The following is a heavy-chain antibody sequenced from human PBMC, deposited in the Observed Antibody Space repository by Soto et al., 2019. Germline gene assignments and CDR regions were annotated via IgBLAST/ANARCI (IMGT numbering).Heavy chain of an antibody. Sequence: EVQLLESGGGSVQPGGSLKLSCGVAGCNIPDYGVTWVRQPPGKGLEWVSGFTGGHVKTFYADSVRGRFTLSREDSRNMVYLQMDSLRVEDTAVYDCTRWNGFGDSWGQGTLVTVAS. J-gene: IGHJ4*02. CDR1: GCNIPDYG. CDR2: FTGGHVKT. CDR3: TRWNGFGDS. D-gene: IGHD1-1*01. V-gene: IGHV3-23*01.